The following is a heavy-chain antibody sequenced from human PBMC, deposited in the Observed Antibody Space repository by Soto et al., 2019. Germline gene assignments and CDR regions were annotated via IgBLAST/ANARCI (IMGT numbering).Heavy chain of an antibody. Sequence: QVQLVQSWAEVKKPGSPVKVACKAAGGTFSIYTISWVRQAPGQGLEWMGRIIPILGIANYAQKFQGRVTITADKSTSTAYMELSSLRSEDTAVYYCARVHEAAAVPNWFDPCGQGTLVTVSS. D-gene: IGHD6-13*01. CDR1: GGTFSIYT. J-gene: IGHJ5*02. V-gene: IGHV1-69*02. CDR3: ARVHEAAAVPNWFDP. CDR2: IIPILGIA.